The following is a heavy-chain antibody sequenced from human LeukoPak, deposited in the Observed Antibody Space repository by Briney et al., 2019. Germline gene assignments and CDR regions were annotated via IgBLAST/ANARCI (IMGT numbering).Heavy chain of an antibody. CDR2: AGWAGGTT. D-gene: IGHD5-24*01. CDR3: VRDADFYKGDY. V-gene: IGHV3-43*01. Sequence: GGSLRLSCATSGFNFDRYTIHWVRQAPGKGLEWVSLAGWAGGTTFYSDSVRGRFTISRDNAQNLVYLQLSSLRAEDTAMYYCVRDADFYKGDYWGQGTLVTVSS. J-gene: IGHJ4*02. CDR1: GFNFDRYT.